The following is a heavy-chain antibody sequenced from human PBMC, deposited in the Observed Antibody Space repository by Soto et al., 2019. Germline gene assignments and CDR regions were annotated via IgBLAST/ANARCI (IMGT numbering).Heavy chain of an antibody. CDR2: INPKSGGT. V-gene: IGHV1-2*04. Sequence: GASVKVSCKASGYTFTGYYMHWVRQAPGQGLEWLGRINPKSGGTSTAQKFQGWVTMTRDRSISTVYMELTRLRSDDTAVYFCARGHSTDCSNGVCSFFYNHEMDVWGQGTTVTVSS. J-gene: IGHJ6*02. CDR1: GYTFTGYY. CDR3: ARGHSTDCSNGVCSFFYNHEMDV. D-gene: IGHD2-8*01.